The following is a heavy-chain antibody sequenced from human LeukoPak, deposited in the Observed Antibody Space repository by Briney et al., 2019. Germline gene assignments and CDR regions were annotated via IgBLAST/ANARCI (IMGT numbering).Heavy chain of an antibody. Sequence: PGRSLRLSCAASGFTFSSYAMHWVRQAPGMGLEWVAVISYDGSNKYYADSVKGRFTISRDNSKNTLYLQMNSLRAEDTAVYYCSGCSSWYFSYYYGMDVWGQGPRSPSP. J-gene: IGHJ6*02. CDR2: ISYDGSNK. V-gene: IGHV3-30-3*01. CDR3: SGCSSWYFSYYYGMDV. CDR1: GFTFSSYA. D-gene: IGHD6-13*01.